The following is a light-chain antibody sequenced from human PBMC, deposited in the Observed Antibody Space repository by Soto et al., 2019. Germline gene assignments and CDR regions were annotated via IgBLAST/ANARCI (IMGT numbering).Light chain of an antibody. CDR2: AAS. CDR3: QKCNGGPWR. Sequence: SSLSASVGDRVSITCRARQGISNYLAWYQQKPGKVPKLLIYAASTLQSGVPSRFSGSGSGTDFTLSISSLQPEDVATSYCQKCNGGPWRFGQGRKVYIK. J-gene: IGKJ1*01. CDR1: QGISNY. V-gene: IGKV1-27*01.